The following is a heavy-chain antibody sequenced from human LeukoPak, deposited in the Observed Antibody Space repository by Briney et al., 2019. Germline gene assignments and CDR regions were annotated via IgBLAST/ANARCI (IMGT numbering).Heavy chain of an antibody. D-gene: IGHD3-10*01. CDR1: GGTFSSYA. J-gene: IGHJ4*02. CDR3: ARDRAYYYGSGSVYYFDY. Sequence: PEASVKVSCKASGGTFSSYATSWVRQAPGQGLEWMGWISAYNGNTNYAQKLQGRVTMTRDTSTSTVYMELSSLRSEDTAVYYCARDRAYYYGSGSVYYFDYWGQGTLVTVSS. CDR2: ISAYNGNT. V-gene: IGHV1-18*01.